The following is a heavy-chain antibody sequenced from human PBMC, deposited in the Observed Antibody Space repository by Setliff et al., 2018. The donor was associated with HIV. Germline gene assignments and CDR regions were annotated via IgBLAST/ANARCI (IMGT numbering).Heavy chain of an antibody. CDR1: GGSISSSSYY. J-gene: IGHJ4*02. V-gene: IGHV4-39*01. D-gene: IGHD2-21*02. CDR3: TICGGDCYSLDY. Sequence: SETLSLTCTVSGGSISSSSYYWGWIRQPPGKGLEWIGSIYYSGSTYYNPSLKSRVTISVDTSKNQFSLKLSSVTAADTAVYYCTICGGDCYSLDYWGQGTLVTVSS. CDR2: IYYSGST.